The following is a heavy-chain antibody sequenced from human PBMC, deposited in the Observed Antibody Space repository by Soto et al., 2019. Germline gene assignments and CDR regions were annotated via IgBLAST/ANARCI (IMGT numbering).Heavy chain of an antibody. CDR1: GFPFTTYG. CDR2: ISYDATNE. CDR3: AKDRFHGGIMGD. V-gene: IGHV3-30*18. D-gene: IGHD2-15*01. Sequence: ESGGGVVQPGRSLRLSCATSGFPFTTYGIHWVRQAPRKGLEWVAVISYDATNEHYADSVKGRFTISRDNSRSTVYLQMNSLRAEDTAVYYCAKDRFHGGIMGDWGQGILVTVSS. J-gene: IGHJ4*02.